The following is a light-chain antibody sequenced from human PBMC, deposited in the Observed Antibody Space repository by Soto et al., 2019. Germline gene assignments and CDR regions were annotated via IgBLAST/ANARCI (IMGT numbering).Light chain of an antibody. J-gene: IGKJ4*01. V-gene: IGKV3-11*01. Sequence: IGVTQSAATVSLSPGERATLSCRASQSVSSYLAWYQQKPGQAPRLLIYDASNRATGIPARFSGSGSGTDFTLTISSLEPEDFAVYYCQQRSNWPTLPFGGVTKVAIK. CDR2: DAS. CDR3: QQRSNWPTLP. CDR1: QSVSSY.